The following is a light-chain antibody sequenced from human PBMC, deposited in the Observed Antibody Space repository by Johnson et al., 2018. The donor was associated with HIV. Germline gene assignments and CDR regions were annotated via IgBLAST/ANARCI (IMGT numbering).Light chain of an antibody. V-gene: IGLV1-51*02. J-gene: IGLJ1*01. CDR3: GTWDNSLSTGGV. CDR2: ENN. CDR1: SPNIGNNY. Sequence: QSVLTQPPSVSAAPGQKVTISYSGSSPNIGNNYVSWYQQLPGTAPKLLIYENNKRPSGIPDRFSGSKSGTSATLDITGLQTGDEADYYCGTWDNSLSTGGVFGTGTKVTVL.